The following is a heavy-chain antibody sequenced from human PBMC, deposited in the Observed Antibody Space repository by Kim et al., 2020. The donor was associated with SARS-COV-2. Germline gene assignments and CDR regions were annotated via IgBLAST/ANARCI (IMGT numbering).Heavy chain of an antibody. V-gene: IGHV3-23*01. D-gene: IGHD3-10*01. J-gene: IGHJ6*02. CDR3: AREIRGGWYFYGMDV. Sequence: DSLKGRFTISRDNSKNTLFLQMNSLTAEDTAVYYCAREIRGGWYFYGMDVWGQGTTVTVSS.